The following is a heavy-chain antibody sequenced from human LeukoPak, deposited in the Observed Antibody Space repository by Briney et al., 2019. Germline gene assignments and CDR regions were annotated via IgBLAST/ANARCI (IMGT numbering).Heavy chain of an antibody. J-gene: IGHJ4*02. V-gene: IGHV1-69*10. CDR1: GGTFSSYA. CDR3: ARDSGGSGWYEDFFDY. D-gene: IGHD6-19*01. CDR2: IIPIFGIA. Sequence: ASVKVSCKASGGTFSSYAISWVRQAPGQGLEWMGGIIPIFGIANYAQKFQGRVTITADKSTSTAYMELSSLRSEDTAVYYCARDSGGSGWYEDFFDYWGQGTLVTVSS.